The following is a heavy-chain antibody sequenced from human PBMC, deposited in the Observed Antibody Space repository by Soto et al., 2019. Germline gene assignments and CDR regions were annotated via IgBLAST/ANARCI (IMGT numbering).Heavy chain of an antibody. CDR3: ARDAEYSSSGLVDV. V-gene: IGHV3-33*01. D-gene: IGHD6-6*01. CDR1: GFTFSSYG. J-gene: IGHJ6*04. CDR2: IWYDGSNK. Sequence: GGSLRLSCAASGFTFSSYGMHWVRQAPGKGLEWVAVIWYDGSNKYYADSVKGRFTISRDNSKNTLYLQMNSLRAEDTAVYYCARDAEYSSSGLVDVWGKGTTVTVSS.